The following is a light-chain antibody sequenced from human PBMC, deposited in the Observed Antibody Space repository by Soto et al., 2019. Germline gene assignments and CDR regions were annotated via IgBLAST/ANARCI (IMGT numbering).Light chain of an antibody. CDR1: HDITSY. CDR2: DAS. V-gene: IGKV1-33*01. J-gene: IGKJ3*01. CDR3: QKCDYLPI. Sequence: DIQMTQSPSSLSASVGDRVTITCQASHDITSYLNWYQHKPGKAPMLLIYDASILQAGVPSRFSGSGSGTDFTFTISSLQPEDVATYYCQKCDYLPIFGPGTTVDFK.